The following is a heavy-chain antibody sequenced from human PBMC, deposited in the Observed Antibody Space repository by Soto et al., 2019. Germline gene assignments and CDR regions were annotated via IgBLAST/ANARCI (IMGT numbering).Heavy chain of an antibody. D-gene: IGHD2-2*01. CDR3: AKDQRIVVVPAASYGMDV. J-gene: IGHJ6*02. Sequence: PGGSLRLSCAASGFTFSSYAMSWVRQAPGKGLEWVSAISGSGGSTYYADSVKGRFTISRDNSKNTLYLQINSLRAEDTAVYYCAKDQRIVVVPAASYGMDVWGQGTTVTVSS. CDR2: ISGSGGST. CDR1: GFTFSSYA. V-gene: IGHV3-23*01.